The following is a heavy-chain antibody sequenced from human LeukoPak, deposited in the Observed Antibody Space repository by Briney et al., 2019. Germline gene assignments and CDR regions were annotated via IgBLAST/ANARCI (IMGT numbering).Heavy chain of an antibody. CDR3: ARGGGGSRYYYYYYYYMDV. Sequence: SETLSLTCAVYGGSFSGYYWSWIRQPPGKGLEWIGEINHSGSTNYNPSLKSRVTISVDTSKNQFSLKLSSVTAADTAVYYCARGGGGSRYYYYYYYYMDVWGKGTTVTVS. CDR1: GGSFSGYY. J-gene: IGHJ6*03. CDR2: INHSGST. D-gene: IGHD2-15*01. V-gene: IGHV4-34*01.